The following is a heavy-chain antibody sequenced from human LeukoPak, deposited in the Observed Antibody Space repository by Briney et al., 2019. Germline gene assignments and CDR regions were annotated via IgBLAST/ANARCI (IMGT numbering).Heavy chain of an antibody. V-gene: IGHV4-59*08. J-gene: IGHJ4*02. CDR1: GGSISSYD. CDR2: ISDIGNI. D-gene: IGHD2-8*02. Sequence: PSETLSLTCTVSGGSISSYDWSWIRQPPGKGLEWIAYISDIGNINYNPSLKSRVTISLDTSKNQFSLKLSSVTAADTAVYYCAGHHPRNTVDFWGQGTLVTVSS. CDR3: AGHHPRNTVDF.